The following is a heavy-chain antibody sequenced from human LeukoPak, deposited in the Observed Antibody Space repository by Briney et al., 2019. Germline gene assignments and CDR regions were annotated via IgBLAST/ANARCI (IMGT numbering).Heavy chain of an antibody. V-gene: IGHV3-23*01. CDR1: GFTFTNYS. D-gene: IGHD3-3*01. Sequence: HSGGTLRLSCVASGFTFTNYSMSWVRQAPGKGLEWVSSISGSGGGTYYADSVKGRFTVSRDNSKNTLYLQMNSLRAEDTAFYYCARDFGVLDRPFDYWGQGTLVTVSS. CDR3: ARDFGVLDRPFDY. J-gene: IGHJ4*02. CDR2: ISGSGGGT.